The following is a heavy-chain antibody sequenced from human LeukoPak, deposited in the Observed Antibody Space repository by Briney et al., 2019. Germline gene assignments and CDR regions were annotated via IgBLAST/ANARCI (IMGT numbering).Heavy chain of an antibody. D-gene: IGHD3-22*01. CDR1: GFTFSSYS. CDR2: ISGSSSYI. J-gene: IGHJ4*02. Sequence: PGGSLRLSCAASGFTFSSYSMNWVRQAPGKGLEWVSSISGSSSYIYYAYSVKGRFTISRDNAKNSLYLQMNSLRAEDRAVYYCARDRYDSSGYYHYWGQGTLVTVSS. V-gene: IGHV3-21*01. CDR3: ARDRYDSSGYYHY.